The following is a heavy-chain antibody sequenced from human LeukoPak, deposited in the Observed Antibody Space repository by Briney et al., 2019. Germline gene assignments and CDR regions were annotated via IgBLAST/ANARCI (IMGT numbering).Heavy chain of an antibody. CDR3: ARDQDDSDAFDI. V-gene: IGHV3-48*01. CDR2: ISSSSSTI. J-gene: IGHJ3*02. D-gene: IGHD3-3*01. Sequence: GGSLRLSCAASGFTFSSYSMNWIRQAPGKGLEWVSYISSSSSTIYYADSVKGRFTISRDNAKNSLYLQMNSLRAEDTAVYYCARDQDDSDAFDIWGQGTMVTVSS. CDR1: GFTFSSYS.